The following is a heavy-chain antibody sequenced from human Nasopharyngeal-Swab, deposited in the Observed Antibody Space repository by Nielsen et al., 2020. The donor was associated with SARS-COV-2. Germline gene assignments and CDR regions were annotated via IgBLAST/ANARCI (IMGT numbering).Heavy chain of an antibody. CDR2: INTANGDT. V-gene: IGHV1-3*04. Sequence: WLRQAPGQGLEWMGWINTANGDTRYSQKFQDRVTISTDTSAISTDTSATTAYMELSSLGSEDTAVYFCARDEDVWGQGTTVTVSS. J-gene: IGHJ6*02. CDR3: ARDEDV.